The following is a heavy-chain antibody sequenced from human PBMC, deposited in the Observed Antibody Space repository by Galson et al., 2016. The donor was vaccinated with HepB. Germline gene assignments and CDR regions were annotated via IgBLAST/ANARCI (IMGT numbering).Heavy chain of an antibody. J-gene: IGHJ6*02. D-gene: IGHD2-2*01. CDR2: INPDSGGT. CDR3: ARCPRNTNCYYGMDV. CDR1: GYSFTGHY. Sequence: SVKVSCKASGYSFTGHYMHWVRQAPGQGLEWMGWINPDSGGTNYAQKFQGWVTLTRDTSISTAYMELSRLRSDDTAVYYCARCPRNTNCYYGMDVWGQGTTVTVSS. V-gene: IGHV1-2*04.